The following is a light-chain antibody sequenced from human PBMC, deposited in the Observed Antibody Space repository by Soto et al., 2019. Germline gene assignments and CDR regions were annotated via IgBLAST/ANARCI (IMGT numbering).Light chain of an antibody. CDR3: QKYNSAPLT. CDR2: AAS. CDR1: QGISNY. V-gene: IGKV1-27*01. Sequence: DIQMTQSPSSLSASVGDRVTITCRASQGISNYLAWYQQKPGKVPKLLIYAASTLQSGVPSRFSGSGSGTDFTLIISSIQTADVATYYCQKYNSAPLTFGQGTKVEIK. J-gene: IGKJ1*01.